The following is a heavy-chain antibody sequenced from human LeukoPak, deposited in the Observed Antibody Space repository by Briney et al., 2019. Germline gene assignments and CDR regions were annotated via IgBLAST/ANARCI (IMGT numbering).Heavy chain of an antibody. CDR2: ISTSITYT. CDR1: GFTFSNYS. J-gene: IGHJ4*02. V-gene: IGHV3-21*01. CDR3: ARDITIIRGVMSSELDY. D-gene: IGHD3-10*01. Sequence: GGSLRLSCAASGFTFSNYSMNWVRQAPGKGLEWVSSISTSITYTYYADSVKGRFTISRDNAKSSVYLQMNSLGAEDTAVYYCARDITIIRGVMSSELDYWGQGTLVTVSS.